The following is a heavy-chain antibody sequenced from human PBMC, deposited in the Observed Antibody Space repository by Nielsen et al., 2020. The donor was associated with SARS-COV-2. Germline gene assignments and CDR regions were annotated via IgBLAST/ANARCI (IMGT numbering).Heavy chain of an antibody. CDR3: ARESGDVSASYNDY. D-gene: IGHD3-3*01. Sequence: GGSLRLSCAASGFTFSSHWMYWIRQAPGKGLVWVSRISSDGSSTIYADSVKGRFTISRDNAKNMLYLQMNSLRAEDTAVYYCARESGDVSASYNDYWGQGTLVTVSS. CDR2: ISSDGSST. J-gene: IGHJ4*02. CDR1: GFTFSSHW. V-gene: IGHV3-74*01.